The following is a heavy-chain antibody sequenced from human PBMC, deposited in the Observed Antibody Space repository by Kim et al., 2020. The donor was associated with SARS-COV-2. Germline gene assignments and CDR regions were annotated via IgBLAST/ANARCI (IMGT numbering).Heavy chain of an antibody. J-gene: IGHJ4*02. Sequence: GESLKISCKGSGYSFTSYWISWVRQMPGKGLEWMGRIDPSDSYTNYSPSFQGHVTISADKSISTAYLQWSSLKASDTAMYYCARHPKLSYIVVVTATAFCDYWGQGTLVTVSS. D-gene: IGHD2-21*02. CDR1: GYSFTSYW. V-gene: IGHV5-10-1*01. CDR2: IDPSDSYT. CDR3: ARHPKLSYIVVVTATAFCDY.